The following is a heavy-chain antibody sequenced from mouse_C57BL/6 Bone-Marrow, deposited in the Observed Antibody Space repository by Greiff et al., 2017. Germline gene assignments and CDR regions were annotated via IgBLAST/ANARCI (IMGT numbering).Heavy chain of an antibody. CDR3: AREGTYRSYWYFDV. CDR1: GYSITSGYD. D-gene: IGHD5-1*01. Sequence: EVKLMESGPGMVKPSQSLSLTCTVTGYSITSGYDWHWIRHFPGNKLEWMGYISYSGSTTYNPSLKSRISITHDTSKNHFFLKLNSVTTEDTATDYCAREGTYRSYWYFDVWGTGTTVTVSS. J-gene: IGHJ1*03. CDR2: ISYSGST. V-gene: IGHV3-1*01.